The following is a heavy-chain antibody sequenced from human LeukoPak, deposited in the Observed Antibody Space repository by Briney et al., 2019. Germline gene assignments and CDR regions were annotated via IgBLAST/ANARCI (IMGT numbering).Heavy chain of an antibody. CDR3: ARDLLERYDFWSGPNWFDP. CDR1: GGTFSSYA. D-gene: IGHD3-3*01. J-gene: IGHJ5*02. CDR2: ISGYNGNT. Sequence: ASVKVSCKASGGTFSSYAISWVRQAPGQGLEWMGWISGYNGNTNYAQRLQGRVTMTTDTSTSTAYMELRSLRSDDTAVYYCARDLLERYDFWSGPNWFDPWGQGTLVTVSS. V-gene: IGHV1-18*01.